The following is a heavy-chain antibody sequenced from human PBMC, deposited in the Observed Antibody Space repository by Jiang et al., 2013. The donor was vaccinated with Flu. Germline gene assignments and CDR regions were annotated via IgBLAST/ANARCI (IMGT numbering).Heavy chain of an antibody. V-gene: IGHV1-58*01. Sequence: SGAEVKKPGTSMKVSCTTSGFTFTSSAVQWVRQARGQRLESIGWIVVGSGNTNYAQKFQDRVTLTRDMSTSTAYMELSSLRSEDTAVYYCAAGINYDFWSDSYYYYGMDVWGQGTTVTVSS. CDR1: GFTFTSSA. CDR3: AAGINYDFWSDSYYYYGMDV. D-gene: IGHD3-3*01. CDR2: IVVGSGNT. J-gene: IGHJ6*02.